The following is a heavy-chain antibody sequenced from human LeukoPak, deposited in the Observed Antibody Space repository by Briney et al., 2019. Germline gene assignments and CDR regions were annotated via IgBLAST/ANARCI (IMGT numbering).Heavy chain of an antibody. Sequence: SETLSLTCTVSGFSISSGYFWAWIRQPPGKGLDWIGFIYQTGRTSYNPSLKNRVTISIDTSKNQSSLNLTSVTAADTAVYYCAREGYCSSTSCYIWGQGTLVTVSS. CDR1: GFSISSGYF. D-gene: IGHD2-2*02. V-gene: IGHV4-38-2*02. J-gene: IGHJ4*02. CDR2: IYQTGRT. CDR3: AREGYCSSTSCYI.